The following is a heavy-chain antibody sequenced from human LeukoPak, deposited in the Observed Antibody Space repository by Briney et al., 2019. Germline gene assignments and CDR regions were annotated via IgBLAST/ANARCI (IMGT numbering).Heavy chain of an antibody. J-gene: IGHJ4*02. CDR1: GYTFTGYY. V-gene: IGHV1-2*02. D-gene: IGHD6-13*01. Sequence: ASVKVSCKASGYTFTGYYMHWVRRALGQGLEWIGWINPNSGGTNYAQKFQGRVTMTRATSISTAYMELSRLRSDDTAVYYCARVASAYSGIDYWGQGTLVTVPS. CDR2: INPNSGGT. CDR3: ARVASAYSGIDY.